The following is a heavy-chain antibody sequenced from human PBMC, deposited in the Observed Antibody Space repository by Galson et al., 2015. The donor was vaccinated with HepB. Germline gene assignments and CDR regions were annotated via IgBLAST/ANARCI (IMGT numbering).Heavy chain of an antibody. Sequence: SLRLSCAASGFTFSSYAMHWVCQAPGKGLEWVAVISYDGSNKYYADSVKGRFTISRDNSKNTLYLQMNSLRAEDTAVYYCARDPGTSSGYYPDYFDYWGQGTLVTVSS. J-gene: IGHJ4*02. CDR1: GFTFSSYA. CDR2: ISYDGSNK. CDR3: ARDPGTSSGYYPDYFDY. V-gene: IGHV3-30-3*01. D-gene: IGHD3-22*01.